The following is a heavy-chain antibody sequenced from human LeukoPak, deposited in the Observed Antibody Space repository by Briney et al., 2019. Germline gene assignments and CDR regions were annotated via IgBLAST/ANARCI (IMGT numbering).Heavy chain of an antibody. J-gene: IGHJ5*02. V-gene: IGHV3-7*01. CDR3: ARDLGYGALDP. Sequence: GESLRLSCAASGFTFSSYWMNWVRQAPGKGLEWVALINPDGSQTNYVDSVKGRLTISRDNAENSLYPQMNSLRAEDTAVYYCARDLGYGALDPWGQGTLVTVSS. CDR2: INPDGSQT. CDR1: GFTFSSYW. D-gene: IGHD4-17*01.